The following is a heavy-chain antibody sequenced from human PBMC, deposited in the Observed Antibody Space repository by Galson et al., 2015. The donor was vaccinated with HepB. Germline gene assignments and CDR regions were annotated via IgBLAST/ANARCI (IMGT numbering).Heavy chain of an antibody. CDR1: GYSFTSYD. CDR3: ARVVVVPAAMEYYYYYGMDV. V-gene: IGHV1-18*04. Sequence: SVKVSCKASGYSFTSYDISWVRQAPGQGLEWMGWISAYNGGTNYSQKLQGRVTMTTDASTSTAHMELRSLRSDDTAVYYCARVVVVPAAMEYYYYYGMDVWGQGTTVTVSS. J-gene: IGHJ6*02. D-gene: IGHD2-2*01. CDR2: ISAYNGGT.